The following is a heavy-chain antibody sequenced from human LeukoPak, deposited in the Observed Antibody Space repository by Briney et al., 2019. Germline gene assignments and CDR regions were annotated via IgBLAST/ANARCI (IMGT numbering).Heavy chain of an antibody. CDR1: GGSISSGDYY. D-gene: IGHD2-2*02. CDR3: ASYCSSTSCYTWGFDY. CDR2: IYYSGST. Sequence: SETLSLTGTVSGGSISSGDYYWSWIRQPPGKGLEWIGYIYYSGSTYYNPSLKSRVTISVDTSKNQFSLKLSSVTAADTAVYYCASYCSSTSCYTWGFDYWGQGTLVTVSS. J-gene: IGHJ4*02. V-gene: IGHV4-30-4*01.